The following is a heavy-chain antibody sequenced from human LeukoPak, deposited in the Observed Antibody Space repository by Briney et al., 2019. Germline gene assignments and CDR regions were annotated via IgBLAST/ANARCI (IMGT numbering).Heavy chain of an antibody. J-gene: IGHJ4*02. CDR1: GFAFTSYN. CDR3: ATQNQYYYGSGPLDY. V-gene: IGHV3-48*02. CDR2: ISRSSSTI. D-gene: IGHD3-10*01. Sequence: PGGSLRLSCAASGFAFTSYNMNWVRQAPGKGLEWTSYISRSSSTIYYADSVKGRFTISRDNAKNSLYLQVNSLRDEDTAVYYCATQNQYYYGSGPLDYWGQGTPVTVSS.